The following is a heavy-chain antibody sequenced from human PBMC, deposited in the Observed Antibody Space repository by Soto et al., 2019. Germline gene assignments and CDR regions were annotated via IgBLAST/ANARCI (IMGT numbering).Heavy chain of an antibody. J-gene: IGHJ4*02. V-gene: IGHV3-74*01. Sequence: GGSLRLSCAASGFTFSIYWMHWFRQAPGKGLVWVSRINSDGSSTSYADSVKGRFTISRDNAKNTLYLQMNSLRAEDTAVYYCARDRPFYYYGWGSYGCFDYRGQGTLVTVSS. CDR3: ARDRPFYYYGWGSYGCFDY. CDR2: INSDGSST. CDR1: GFTFSIYW. D-gene: IGHD3-10*01.